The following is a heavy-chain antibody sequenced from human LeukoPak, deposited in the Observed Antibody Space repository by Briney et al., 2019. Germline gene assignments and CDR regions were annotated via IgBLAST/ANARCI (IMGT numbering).Heavy chain of an antibody. J-gene: IGHJ6*04. CDR1: GFTFGNYW. D-gene: IGHD3-16*02. CDR2: INQDGSEK. V-gene: IGHV3-7*01. CDR3: ARERIHSRY. Sequence: GESLRLSCAVSGFTFGNYWMSWVRQAPGKGLEWDANINQDGSEKYYVDSVKGRFTISRDNAKNSLYLQMDSLRAEDTAVYYCARERIHSRYWGKGTMVTVAS.